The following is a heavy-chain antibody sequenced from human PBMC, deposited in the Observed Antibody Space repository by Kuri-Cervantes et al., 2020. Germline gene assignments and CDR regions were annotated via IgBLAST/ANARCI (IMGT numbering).Heavy chain of an antibody. CDR1: GYTFTGYY. J-gene: IGHJ4*02. D-gene: IGHD6-19*01. V-gene: IGHV1-2*02. CDR2: INPNSGGT. Sequence: ASVKVSCKASGYTFTGYYMHWVRQAPGQGLEWMGWINPNSGGTNYAQKVQGRITMTRDTSISTAYMELSRLRSDNTAVYYCARKNLYSSGWYEEFDYWGQGTLVTVSS. CDR3: ARKNLYSSGWYEEFDY.